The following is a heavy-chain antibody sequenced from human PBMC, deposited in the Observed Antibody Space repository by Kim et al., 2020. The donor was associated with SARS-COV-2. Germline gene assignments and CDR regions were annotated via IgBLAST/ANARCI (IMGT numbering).Heavy chain of an antibody. D-gene: IGHD3-22*01. Sequence: GGSLRLSCAASGLSFDDSAMNWVRQAPGKGLEWVAVISYDGRNKDYADSVKGRFTISRDNPESTLFLQMNSLRVEDTAVYYCARGNYYESLSLSDYYNGMDVWGQGTTVTVSS. V-gene: IGHV3-30-3*01. CDR3: ARGNYYESLSLSDYYNGMDV. CDR1: GLSFDDSA. CDR2: ISYDGRNK. J-gene: IGHJ6*02.